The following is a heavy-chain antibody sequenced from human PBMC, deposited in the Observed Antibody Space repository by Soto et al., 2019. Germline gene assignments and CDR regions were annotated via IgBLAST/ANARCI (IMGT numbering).Heavy chain of an antibody. CDR3: ARDRNSNYKFDF. D-gene: IGHD4-4*01. CDR2: ISSSGGTI. CDR1: GFTFSDYS. Sequence: GGSLRLSCAVSGFTFSDYSMSWIRQAPGKGLEWVSYISSSGGTIYYAGSVKGRFTISRDNAKNSLYLQMSSLRAEDTALYYCARDRNSNYKFDFWGQGTLVTVSS. V-gene: IGHV3-11*01. J-gene: IGHJ4*02.